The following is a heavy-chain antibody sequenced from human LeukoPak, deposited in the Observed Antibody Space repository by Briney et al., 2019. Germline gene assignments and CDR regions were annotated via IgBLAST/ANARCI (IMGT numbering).Heavy chain of an antibody. CDR2: IRNKASGGTT. J-gene: IGHJ4*02. CDR3: TRDRIMTDF. CDR1: GFTFGDYS. V-gene: IGHV3-49*03. Sequence: GGSLRLSCTTSGFTFGDYSMTWFRQAPGKGLEWVSFIRNKASGGTTEHAASVRGRFTTSRDDSKSIAYLQMNSLKTEDTALYYCTRDRIMTDFWGQGTLVTVSS. D-gene: IGHD2-15*01.